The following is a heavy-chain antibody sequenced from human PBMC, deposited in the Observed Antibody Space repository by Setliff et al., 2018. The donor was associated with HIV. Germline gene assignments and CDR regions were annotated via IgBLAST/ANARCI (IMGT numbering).Heavy chain of an antibody. CDR2: ISTYNGNT. Sequence: ASVKVSCKASGYTFTGDYINWVRQAPGQGLEWMGWISTYNGNTNYAQKFKGRVTMTTDTSTSRAYMELRSLRSDDTAVYYCARGGDYMDVWGKGTTVTVSS. CDR3: ARGGDYMDV. V-gene: IGHV1-18*04. CDR1: GYTFTGDY. J-gene: IGHJ6*03. D-gene: IGHD3-16*01.